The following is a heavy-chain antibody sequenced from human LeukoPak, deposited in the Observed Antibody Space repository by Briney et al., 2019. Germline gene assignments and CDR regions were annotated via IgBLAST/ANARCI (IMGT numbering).Heavy chain of an antibody. Sequence: EGSLRLSCAASGFTFSSYEMNWVRQAPGKGLEWVSYISSSGSTIYYADSVKGRFTISRDNAKNSLYLQMNSLRAEDTAVYYCTRDYGGSSPFDYWGQGTLVTVSS. CDR1: GFTFSSYE. D-gene: IGHD4-23*01. V-gene: IGHV3-48*03. CDR2: ISSSGSTI. CDR3: TRDYGGSSPFDY. J-gene: IGHJ4*02.